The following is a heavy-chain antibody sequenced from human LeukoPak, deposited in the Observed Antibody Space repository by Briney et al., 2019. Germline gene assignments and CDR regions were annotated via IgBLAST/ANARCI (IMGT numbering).Heavy chain of an antibody. CDR2: IYSGGST. V-gene: IGHV3-53*04. Sequence: GGSLRLSCAASGFTFSSYAMSWVRQAPGKGLEWVSVIYSGGSTYYADSVKGRFTISRHNSKNTLYLQMNSLRAEDTAVYYCARFDFFGSAALDYWGQGTLVTVSS. D-gene: IGHD3/OR15-3a*01. CDR1: GFTFSSYA. CDR3: ARFDFFGSAALDY. J-gene: IGHJ4*02.